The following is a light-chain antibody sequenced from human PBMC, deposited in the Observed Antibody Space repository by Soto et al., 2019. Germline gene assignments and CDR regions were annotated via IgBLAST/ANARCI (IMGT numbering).Light chain of an antibody. Sequence: EIVLTQSPAPLSFSPGERDTLSCRASQSVSSYLAWYQQKPGQAPRLLIYDASNRATGIPARFSGSGSGTDFTPTISSLLPEDFAVYYCQQRINSAFCSGTSVDIK. CDR2: DAS. CDR3: QQRINSA. J-gene: IGKJ3*01. CDR1: QSVSSY. V-gene: IGKV3-11*01.